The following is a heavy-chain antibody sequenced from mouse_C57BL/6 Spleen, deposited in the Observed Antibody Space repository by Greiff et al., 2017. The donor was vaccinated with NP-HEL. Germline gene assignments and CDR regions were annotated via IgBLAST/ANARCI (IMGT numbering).Heavy chain of an antibody. CDR3: ARSGSDHWYFDV. Sequence: QVQLQQSGAELVKPGASVKISCKASGYAFSSYWMNWVKQRPGKGLEWIGKIYPGDGATNYNGKFKGTATLTADKSSSKAYMQHSGLTSEDSAVNFCARSGSDHWYFDVWGTGTTVTVSS. D-gene: IGHD1-1*01. CDR1: GYAFSSYW. CDR2: IYPGDGAT. V-gene: IGHV1-80*01. J-gene: IGHJ1*03.